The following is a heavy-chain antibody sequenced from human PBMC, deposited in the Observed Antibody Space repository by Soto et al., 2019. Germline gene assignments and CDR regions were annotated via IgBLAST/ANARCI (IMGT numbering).Heavy chain of an antibody. D-gene: IGHD3-22*01. Sequence: SLRLSCAASGFSLRDYYVSWIRQAPGEGLAWDSYISSSGTTTHYADSVKGRLNISKENARNALYLQMNSRRAEATAVYYCASGRGASSGPYYFDYCGQGTRGAVAS. CDR1: GFSLRDYY. J-gene: IGHJ4*02. CDR2: ISSSGTTT. V-gene: IGHV3-11*01. CDR3: ASGRGASSGPYYFDY.